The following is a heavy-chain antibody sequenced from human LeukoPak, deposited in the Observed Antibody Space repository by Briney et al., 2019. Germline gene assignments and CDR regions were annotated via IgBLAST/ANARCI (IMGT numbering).Heavy chain of an antibody. CDR2: IYYSGST. J-gene: IGHJ5*02. V-gene: IGHV4-28*01. D-gene: IGHD6-6*01. Sequence: SDTLSLTCAVPGYSISSSNWWGWIRQPPGKGLEWIGYIYYSGSTYYSPSLKGRVTMSIDTSKNQFSLKLSSVTAADTAVYYCASPGSSSSGWFDPWGQGTLVTVSS. CDR1: GYSISSSNW. CDR3: ASPGSSSSGWFDP.